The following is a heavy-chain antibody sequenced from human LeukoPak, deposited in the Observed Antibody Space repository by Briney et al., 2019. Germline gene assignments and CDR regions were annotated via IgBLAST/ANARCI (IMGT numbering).Heavy chain of an antibody. CDR3: ARDNAVDAFDI. Sequence: SETLSLTCAVSGFSISSGYYWGWIRQPPGKGLEWIGYIYYSGSTNYNPSLKSRVTISVDTSKNQFSLKLSSVTAADTAVYHCARDNAVDAFDIWGQGTMVTVSS. V-gene: IGHV4-61*01. CDR2: IYYSGST. CDR1: GFSISSGYY. J-gene: IGHJ3*02. D-gene: IGHD6-19*01.